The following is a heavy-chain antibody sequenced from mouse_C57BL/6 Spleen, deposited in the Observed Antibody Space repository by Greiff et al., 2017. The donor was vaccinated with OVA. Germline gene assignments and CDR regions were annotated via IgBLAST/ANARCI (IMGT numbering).Heavy chain of an antibody. D-gene: IGHD4-1*01. CDR3: ARHAANWDWFAY. CDR2: ISSGGSYT. V-gene: IGHV5-6*01. Sequence: EVQLVESGGDLVKPGGSLKLSCAASGFTFSSYGMSWVRQTPDKRLEWVATISSGGSYTYYPDSVKGRFTISRDNAKNTLYLQMSSLKSEDTAMYYCARHAANWDWFAYWGQGTLVTVSA. J-gene: IGHJ3*01. CDR1: GFTFSSYG.